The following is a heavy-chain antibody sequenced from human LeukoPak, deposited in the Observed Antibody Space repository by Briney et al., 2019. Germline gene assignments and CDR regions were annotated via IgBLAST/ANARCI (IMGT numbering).Heavy chain of an antibody. CDR3: ARLGLYTSSWHRYYYFDY. Sequence: SETLSLTCGVHGGSFNDYSWTWIRQSPGKGLEWIGEINHSGSTSYNPSLKSRFTMSVDASKNQFSLRLSSVTAADTAVYYCARLGLYTSSWHRYYYFDYWGQGTLVTGSS. CDR2: INHSGST. V-gene: IGHV4-34*01. J-gene: IGHJ4*02. D-gene: IGHD6-13*01. CDR1: GGSFNDYS.